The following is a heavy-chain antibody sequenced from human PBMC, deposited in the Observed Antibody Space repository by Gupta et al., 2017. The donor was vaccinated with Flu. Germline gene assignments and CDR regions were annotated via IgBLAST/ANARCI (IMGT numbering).Heavy chain of an antibody. CDR3: AREMAHSSAYDY. CDR1: SNYW. D-gene: IGHD6-19*01. Sequence: SNYWMFWVQAPGKGLVWVSRIGSDGSRTAYADSVKGRFTISRDNAKNTLYLQMNSLRAEDTAVYYCAREMAHSSAYDYWGQGTLLTVSS. J-gene: IGHJ4*02. CDR2: IGSDGSRT. V-gene: IGHV3-74*01.